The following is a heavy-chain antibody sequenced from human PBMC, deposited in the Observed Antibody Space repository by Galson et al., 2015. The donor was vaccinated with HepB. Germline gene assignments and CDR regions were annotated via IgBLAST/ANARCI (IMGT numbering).Heavy chain of an antibody. V-gene: IGHV3-23*01. CDR2: ISGSGGDT. Sequence: SLRLSCAASGFTFSDYSMNWVRQAPGKGLEWVSVISGSGGDTYYADSVKGRFTILRSSSKNMVYLQMNSLRAEDTAIYYCAKVYGENYYYYYYMDVWGKGTTVTVSS. CDR1: GFTFSDYS. D-gene: IGHD4/OR15-4a*01. CDR3: AKVYGENYYYYYYMDV. J-gene: IGHJ6*03.